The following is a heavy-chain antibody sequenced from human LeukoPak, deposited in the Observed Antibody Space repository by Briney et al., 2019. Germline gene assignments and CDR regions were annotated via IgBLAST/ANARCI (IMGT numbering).Heavy chain of an antibody. Sequence: GASVKVSCKASGYTFTSYGISWVRQAPGQGLEWMGWISAYNGNTNYAQKLQGRVTMTTDTSTSTAYMELRGLRSDDTAVYYCARDGPYIVVVTAIANYYYGMDVWGQGTTVTVSS. V-gene: IGHV1-18*01. J-gene: IGHJ6*02. CDR2: ISAYNGNT. CDR1: GYTFTSYG. CDR3: ARDGPYIVVVTAIANYYYGMDV. D-gene: IGHD2-21*02.